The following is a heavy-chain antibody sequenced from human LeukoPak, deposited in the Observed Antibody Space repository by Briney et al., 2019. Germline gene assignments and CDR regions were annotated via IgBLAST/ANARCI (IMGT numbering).Heavy chain of an antibody. CDR2: VSYTGNT. D-gene: IGHD3-10*01. CDR1: RGSISSHY. J-gene: IGHJ4*02. V-gene: IGHV4-59*11. CDR3: ARFGDPAPTGTPY. Sequence: SETLSLTCNIFRGSISSHYWSWIRQPPGKGLEWIGNVSYTGNTNYNPSLKSRVSITVDTSKNQFSLKLSSVTAADTAVYYCARFGDPAPTGTPYWGQGTLVTVSS.